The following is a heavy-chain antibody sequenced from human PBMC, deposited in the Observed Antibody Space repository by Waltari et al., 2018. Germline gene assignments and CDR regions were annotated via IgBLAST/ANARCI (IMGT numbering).Heavy chain of an antibody. CDR3: ATYIGASIGTAAFDV. J-gene: IGHJ3*01. D-gene: IGHD5-12*01. CDR1: GVSIMSIRHY. V-gene: IGHV4-39*01. CDR2: MSYSGTT. Sequence: LQLQESGPGLVKPSETLSLTCSVSGVSIMSIRHYWVWIRQTPGQGLEWLATMSYSGTTYSSPSLKGRVTISRDTSKNQVSLRLGSVTAADTAVYYCATYIGASIGTAAFDVWGQGTKVTVSS.